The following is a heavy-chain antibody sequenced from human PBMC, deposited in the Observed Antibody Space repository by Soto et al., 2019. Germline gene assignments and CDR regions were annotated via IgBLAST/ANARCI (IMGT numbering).Heavy chain of an antibody. D-gene: IGHD6-25*01. V-gene: IGHV3-53*01. CDR2: IYSGGST. CDR1: GVTVNSNY. J-gene: IGHJ4*02. CDR3: ARDRSGRGNYFDY. Sequence: VQLVESGGGLIQPGGSLRLSCAASGVTVNSNYMSWVRQAPGRGLEWVSVIYSGGSTYYADSVKGRFTISRDNSKNTLYLQMKSLRAEDTAVYYCARDRSGRGNYFDYWGQGTLVAVSS.